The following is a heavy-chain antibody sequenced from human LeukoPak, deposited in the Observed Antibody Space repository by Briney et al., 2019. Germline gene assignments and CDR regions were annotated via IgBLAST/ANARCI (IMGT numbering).Heavy chain of an antibody. V-gene: IGHV3-7*01. J-gene: IGHJ6*03. CDR3: ARDYYYYIDV. CDR1: GFTFSDYF. CDR2: IKRDGSET. Sequence: GGSLRLSCAASGFTFSDYFMTWVRQAPGKGLEWVANIKRDGSETFYVDSVKGRFTISRDNAKNSLYLQMISLRAEDTAVYYCARDYYYYIDVWGKGTTVAVSS.